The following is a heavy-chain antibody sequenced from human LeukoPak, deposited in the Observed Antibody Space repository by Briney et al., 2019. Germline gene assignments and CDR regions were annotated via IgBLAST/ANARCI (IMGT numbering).Heavy chain of an antibody. V-gene: IGHV1-2*02. D-gene: IGHD6-19*01. CDR3: ARYSSGWYFDL. CDR2: INPNSGGT. J-gene: IGHJ2*01. CDR1: GYTFTGYY. Sequence: ASVKVSCKTSGYTFTGYYMHWVRQAPGQGLEWMGWINPNSGGTNYAQKFQGRVTMSRDTSISTAYMELTRLRSDDTAGYYCARYSSGWYFDLWGRGTLVTVSS.